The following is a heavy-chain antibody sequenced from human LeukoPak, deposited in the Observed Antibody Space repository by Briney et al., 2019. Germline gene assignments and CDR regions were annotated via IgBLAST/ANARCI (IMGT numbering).Heavy chain of an antibody. D-gene: IGHD3-22*01. CDR1: GGSISSYY. Sequence: SETLSLTCTVSGGSISSYYWSWIRQPPGKGLEWSGYIDYRGSTNYNPSLKSRVTISVDTSKNQFSLKLSSVTAADTAVYYCARGGGDSSGYYYDDAFDIWGQGTMVTVSS. J-gene: IGHJ3*02. CDR2: IDYRGST. V-gene: IGHV4-59*13. CDR3: ARGGGDSSGYYYDDAFDI.